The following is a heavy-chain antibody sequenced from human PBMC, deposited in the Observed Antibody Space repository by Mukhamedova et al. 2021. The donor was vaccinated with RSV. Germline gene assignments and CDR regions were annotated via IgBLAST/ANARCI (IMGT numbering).Heavy chain of an antibody. J-gene: IGHJ5*02. D-gene: IGHD1-7*01. Sequence: MGGFDPEDGETIYAQKFQGRVTMTEDTSTDTAYMELSSLRSEDTAVYYCASSYNWNYGWFDPWGQGTLVTVSS. V-gene: IGHV1-24*01. CDR3: ASSYNWNYGWFDP. CDR2: FDPEDGET.